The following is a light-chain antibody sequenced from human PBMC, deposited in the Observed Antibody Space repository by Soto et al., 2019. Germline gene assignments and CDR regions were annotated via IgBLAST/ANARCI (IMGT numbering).Light chain of an antibody. Sequence: EIVLTQSPSTLSLSPGERATLSCRASQSVSGIFLAWYQQKPGQAPRLLIYGASRRATGIPDRFSGSGSGTDFTLTISRLEPEDFAVYYCQQYGNSPWTFGQGTKVEI. CDR3: QQYGNSPWT. CDR1: QSVSGIF. V-gene: IGKV3-20*01. J-gene: IGKJ1*01. CDR2: GAS.